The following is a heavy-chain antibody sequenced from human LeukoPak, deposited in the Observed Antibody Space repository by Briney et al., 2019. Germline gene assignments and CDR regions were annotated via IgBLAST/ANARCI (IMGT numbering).Heavy chain of an antibody. CDR2: ISNGGSI. V-gene: IGHV3-64*01. D-gene: IGHD5-18*01. CDR3: ARDFSYGSGFDY. CDR1: GFSISSYG. J-gene: IGHJ4*02. Sequence: GGSLRLSCAASGFSISSYGLHWVRQAPGKGLQYVSGISNGGSIDYANSVKGRFTISRDNSKNTLYLQMGSLRPEDMAVYYCARDFSYGSGFDYWGQGILVTVSS.